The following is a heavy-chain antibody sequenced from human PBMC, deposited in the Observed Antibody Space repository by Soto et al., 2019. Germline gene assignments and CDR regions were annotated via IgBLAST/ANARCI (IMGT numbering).Heavy chain of an antibody. V-gene: IGHV3-30-3*01. Sequence: QVQLVESGGGVVQPGRSRRLSCAASEFTFGAYAMHWVRQAPGKGLEWVALISYDGSSKYYADSVRGRFTISRDNSKTTLYLQMNTLRPEDTAIYFCARAVSSSWHNFDYWGPGTLVTVSS. D-gene: IGHD6-13*01. CDR1: EFTFGAYA. CDR3: ARAVSSSWHNFDY. CDR2: ISYDGSSK. J-gene: IGHJ4*02.